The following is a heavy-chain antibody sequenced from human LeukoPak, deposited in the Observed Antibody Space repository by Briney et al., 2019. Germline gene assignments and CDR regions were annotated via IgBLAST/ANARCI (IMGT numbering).Heavy chain of an antibody. CDR2: MYYSGSP. V-gene: IGHV4-31*03. CDR3: ARGRSSYDNFDY. J-gene: IGHJ4*02. Sequence: SQTLSLTCTVSGGSISSGGYYWTWIRQHPGKGLEWIGYMYYSGSPYYSPSLKSRVTISVDTSKNQFSLKLSSVTAADTAVYYCARGRSSYDNFDYWGQGTLVTVSS. CDR1: GGSISSGGYY. D-gene: IGHD5-18*01.